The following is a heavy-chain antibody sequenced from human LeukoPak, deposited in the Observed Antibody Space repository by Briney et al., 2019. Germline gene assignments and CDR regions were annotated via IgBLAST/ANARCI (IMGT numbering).Heavy chain of an antibody. V-gene: IGHV1-8*03. Sequence: ASVKVSCKASGYTFTSYDINWVRQATGQGLEWMGWMNPNSGNAGYAQKFQGRVTITRNTSISTAYMELSSLRSEDTAVYYCARGSIAATPEQNWFDPWGQGTLVTVSS. CDR2: MNPNSGNA. CDR1: GYTFTSYD. J-gene: IGHJ5*02. CDR3: ARGSIAATPEQNWFDP. D-gene: IGHD6-13*01.